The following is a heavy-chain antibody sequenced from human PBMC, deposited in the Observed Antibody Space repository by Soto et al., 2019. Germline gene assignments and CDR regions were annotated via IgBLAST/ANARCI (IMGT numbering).Heavy chain of an antibody. D-gene: IGHD2-15*01. CDR1: GGSISSGGYS. J-gene: IGHJ4*02. CDR3: ARSVVVVAATRAVRYFDY. V-gene: IGHV4-30-2*01. Sequence: SETLSLTCAVSGGSISSGGYSWSWIRQPPGKGLEWIGYIYHSGSTYYNPSLKSRVTISVDRSKNQFSLKLSSVTAADMAVYYCARSVVVVAATRAVRYFDYWGQGTLVTVSS. CDR2: IYHSGST.